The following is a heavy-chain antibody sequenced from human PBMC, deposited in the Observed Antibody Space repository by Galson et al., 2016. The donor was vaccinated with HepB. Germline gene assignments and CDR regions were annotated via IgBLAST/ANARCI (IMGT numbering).Heavy chain of an antibody. J-gene: IGHJ4*02. CDR3: AKDGTMVAANPYHFHY. Sequence: SLRLSCAASEFTFNNCPLHWVRQAPGKGLEWVAVLSHDGVTKFYADSVRARFTISRDKSKTTVYLQMDGLSAEDTAVYYCAKDGTMVAANPYHFHYWGQGTPVTVSS. CDR2: LSHDGVTK. CDR1: EFTFNNCP. V-gene: IGHV3-30-3*01. D-gene: IGHD2-15*01.